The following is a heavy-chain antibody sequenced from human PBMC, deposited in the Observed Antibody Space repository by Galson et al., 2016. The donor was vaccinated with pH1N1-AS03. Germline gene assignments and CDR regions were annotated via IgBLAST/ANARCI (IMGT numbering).Heavy chain of an antibody. CDR1: DDTFNSHG. D-gene: IGHD3-16*01. CDR2: ISANNGDT. CDR3: ARMEKRWGDAYEI. Sequence: SVKVSCKASDDTFNSHGISWVRQAPGQGLEWMGWISANNGDTNYAQKFQGRVTRTTDTYRSTTDMELRSLRYDDPSVYYCARMEKRWGDAYEIWGQGTMGTVAS. V-gene: IGHV1-18*01. J-gene: IGHJ3*02.